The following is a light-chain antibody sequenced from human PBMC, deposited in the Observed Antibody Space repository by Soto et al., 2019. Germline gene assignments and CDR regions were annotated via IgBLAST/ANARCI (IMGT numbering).Light chain of an antibody. CDR3: QQDGSSPWT. Sequence: EIVLTQSPGTLSLSPGERATLSCRASQSVSSSYLAWYQQKPGQAPRLLIYGGSSRATGIPDRFSGSGSGTDFTLIISRLEPEDFAVYYCQQDGSSPWTFGQGTKVDIK. J-gene: IGKJ1*01. V-gene: IGKV3-20*01. CDR1: QSVSSSY. CDR2: GGS.